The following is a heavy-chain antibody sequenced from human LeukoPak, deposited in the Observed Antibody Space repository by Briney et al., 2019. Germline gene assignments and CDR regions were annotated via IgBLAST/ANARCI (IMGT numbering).Heavy chain of an antibody. CDR1: GYTFTGYY. J-gene: IGHJ6*03. CDR3: ARDFCSSTSRSYYYYYYMDV. D-gene: IGHD2-2*01. CDR2: INPNSGGT. Sequence: ASVKVSCKASGYTFTGYYMHWVRQAPGQGLEWMGWINPNSGGTNYAQKFQGRVTMTRDTSISTAYMELSRLRSDDTAVYYCARDFCSSTSRSYYYYYYMDVWGKGTTVTVSS. V-gene: IGHV1-2*02.